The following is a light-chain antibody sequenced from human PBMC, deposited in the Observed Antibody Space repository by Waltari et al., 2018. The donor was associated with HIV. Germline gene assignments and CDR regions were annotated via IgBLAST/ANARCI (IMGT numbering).Light chain of an antibody. CDR3: QEYDKPPLFT. CDR2: DAS. CDR1: QDISNY. J-gene: IGKJ3*01. V-gene: IGKV1-33*01. Sequence: DIQMTHYPSSLSASVGGRVTIPSQARQDISNYLNCYQQKPGKAPKLLLYDASNLETGVPSRISGSGAGTDFTYNSSSLQPEGIATDYCQEYDKPPLFTFGPGTKVDI.